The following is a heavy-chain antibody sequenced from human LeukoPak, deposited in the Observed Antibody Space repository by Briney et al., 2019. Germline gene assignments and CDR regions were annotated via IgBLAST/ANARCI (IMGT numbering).Heavy chain of an antibody. J-gene: IGHJ5*02. D-gene: IGHD2-8*02. CDR3: ARAPQAVVYAIHWFDP. V-gene: IGHV4-34*01. CDR1: GGSFSGYY. Sequence: SETLSLTCAVYGGSFSGYYWSWIRQPPGKGLEWIGEINHSGSTNYNPSLKSRVTISVDTSKNQFSLKLSSVTAADTAVYYCARAPQAVVYAIHWFDPWGQGTLVTVSS. CDR2: INHSGST.